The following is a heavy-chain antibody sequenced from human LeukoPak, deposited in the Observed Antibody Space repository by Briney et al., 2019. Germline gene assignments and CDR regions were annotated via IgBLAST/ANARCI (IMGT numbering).Heavy chain of an antibody. Sequence: GGSLRLSCSASGFTFSAYFMHWVRQAPGKGLEYVSSISSNEYDTYYADSVKGRFTISRDNSKDTLFLQMGSLRAEDTAVYYCVKVTRSGYDRYYFDYWGQGTLVTVSS. CDR2: ISSNEYDT. V-gene: IGHV3-64D*06. CDR1: GFTFSAYF. CDR3: VKVTRSGYDRYYFDY. J-gene: IGHJ4*02. D-gene: IGHD5-12*01.